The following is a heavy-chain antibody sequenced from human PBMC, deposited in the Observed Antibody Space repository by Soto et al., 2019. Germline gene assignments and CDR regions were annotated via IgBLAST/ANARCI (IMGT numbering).Heavy chain of an antibody. Sequence: QVQLVQSGAEVKKPGSSVKVSCKASGGTFNTYGVTWVRQAPGQGLEWMGRINPMLRIENYAQKFQGRVTITADTSTHTAYMELSGLRSDDTAVYFCAANFVVLPSRQLIRQWFFDLWGRGTLVTVSS. D-gene: IGHD2-21*01. CDR3: AANFVVLPSRQLIRQWFFDL. J-gene: IGHJ2*01. CDR2: INPMLRIE. CDR1: GGTFNTYG. V-gene: IGHV1-69*02.